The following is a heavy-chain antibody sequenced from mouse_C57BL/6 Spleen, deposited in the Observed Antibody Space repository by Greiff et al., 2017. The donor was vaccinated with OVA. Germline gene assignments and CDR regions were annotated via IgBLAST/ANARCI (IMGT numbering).Heavy chain of an antibody. D-gene: IGHD2-1*01. V-gene: IGHV14-4*01. J-gene: IGHJ2*01. CDR2: IDPENGDT. CDR3: TWGNYGYFDY. CDR1: GFNIKDDY. Sequence: EVQLQQSGAELVRPGASVKLSCTASGFNIKDDYMHWVKQRPEQGLEWIGWIDPENGDTEYASKFQGKATITADTSSNTAYLQLSSLTSDDTAVYYCTWGNYGYFDYWGQGTTLTVSS.